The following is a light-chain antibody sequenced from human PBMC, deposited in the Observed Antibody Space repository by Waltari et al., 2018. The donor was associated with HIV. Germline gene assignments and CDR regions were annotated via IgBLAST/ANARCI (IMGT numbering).Light chain of an antibody. Sequence: SALTQPPSASGPPGQSVTITCTGTRSDVRAYYHVSWFQQHPGKAPKLMIHDVTKRPSGVPDRFSGSKSGNTASLTVSGLQAEDEADYYCASHAGSKDVFGGGTRLTVL. CDR1: RSDVRAYYH. CDR2: DVT. J-gene: IGLJ2*01. V-gene: IGLV2-8*01. CDR3: ASHAGSKDV.